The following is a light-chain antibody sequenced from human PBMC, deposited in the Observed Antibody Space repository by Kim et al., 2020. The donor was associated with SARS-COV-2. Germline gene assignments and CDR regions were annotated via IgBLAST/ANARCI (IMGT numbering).Light chain of an antibody. Sequence: QSALTQPASVSGSPGQSITISCTGTNSDVGSYNYVSWYQQHPGKAPKVMIYDVSNRPSGVSNRFSGSKSGNTASLTISGLQAEDEADYYCNSYTSSRTWVFGGGTQLTVL. CDR1: NSDVGSYNY. CDR3: NSYTSSRTWV. CDR2: DVS. J-gene: IGLJ3*02. V-gene: IGLV2-14*03.